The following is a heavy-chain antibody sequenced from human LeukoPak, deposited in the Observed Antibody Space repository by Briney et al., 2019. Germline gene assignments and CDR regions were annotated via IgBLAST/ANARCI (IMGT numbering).Heavy chain of an antibody. CDR1: GGSISSYY. J-gene: IGHJ5*02. D-gene: IGHD1-26*01. Sequence: PSETLSLTCTVSGGSISSYYWSWIRQPPGKGLEWIGYIYYSGSTNYNPSPKSRVTISVDTSKNQFSLKLSSVTAADTAVYYCARAQEGGSYSFGIFNWFDPWGQGTLVTVSS. CDR2: IYYSGST. V-gene: IGHV4-59*01. CDR3: ARAQEGGSYSFGIFNWFDP.